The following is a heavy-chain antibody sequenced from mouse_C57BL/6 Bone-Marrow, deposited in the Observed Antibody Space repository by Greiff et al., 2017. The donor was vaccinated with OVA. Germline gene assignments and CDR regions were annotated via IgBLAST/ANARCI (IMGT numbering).Heavy chain of an antibody. J-gene: IGHJ4*01. Sequence: QVQLQQPGAELVKPGASVKLSCKASGYTFTSYWMHWVKQRPGRGLEWIGRIVPNSGGTKYNEKFKSKATLTVDKPSSTAYMQLSSLTSEDSAVYYCALLLRPDAMDYWGQGTSGTVSS. V-gene: IGHV1-72*01. CDR2: IVPNSGGT. D-gene: IGHD1-1*01. CDR1: GYTFTSYW. CDR3: ALLLRPDAMDY.